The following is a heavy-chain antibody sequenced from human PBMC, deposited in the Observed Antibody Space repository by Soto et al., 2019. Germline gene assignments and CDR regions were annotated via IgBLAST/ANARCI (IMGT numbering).Heavy chain of an antibody. Sequence: SETLSLTCTVSGGSISSYYWSWIRQPPGKGLEWIAFIYYSGSTNYNPSLKSRVTVSVDTSKNQFSLKLSSVTAADTAVYYCARRYCSGGSCYGINAFDIWGQGTMVTVSS. CDR3: ARRYCSGGSCYGINAFDI. V-gene: IGHV4-59*01. CDR2: IYYSGST. CDR1: GGSISSYY. J-gene: IGHJ3*02. D-gene: IGHD2-15*01.